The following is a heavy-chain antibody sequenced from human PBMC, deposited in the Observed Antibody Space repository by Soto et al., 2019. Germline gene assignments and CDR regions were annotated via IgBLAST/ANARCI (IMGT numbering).Heavy chain of an antibody. CDR3: AKQRAGYGSGSDTFYFDF. D-gene: IGHD3-10*01. V-gene: IGHV3-23*01. CDR1: GFTFSTYA. J-gene: IGHJ4*02. Sequence: GGSLRLSCSNSGFTFSTYAMNWVRQAPGKGLEWVSALSGSGGTTYYADSVRGRFTISRDNSKNTLFLQMSSLRAEDTALYYCAKQRAGYGSGSDTFYFDFWGQGTLVTVSS. CDR2: LSGSGGTT.